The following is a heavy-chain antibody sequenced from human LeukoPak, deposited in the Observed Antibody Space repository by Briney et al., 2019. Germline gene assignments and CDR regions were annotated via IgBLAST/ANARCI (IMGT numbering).Heavy chain of an antibody. D-gene: IGHD3-22*01. J-gene: IGHJ4*02. CDR2: INPKSGGT. Sequence: ASVKVSCKAFGYTFTGYYMHWVRQAPGQGLEWMGRINPKSGGTNYAQKFQGRVTMTRDTSISTAYMELSRLRSDDTAVYYCARDYGSYYDSSGYYLYGLGYWGQGTLVTVSS. V-gene: IGHV1-2*06. CDR3: ARDYGSYYDSSGYYLYGLGY. CDR1: GYTFTGYY.